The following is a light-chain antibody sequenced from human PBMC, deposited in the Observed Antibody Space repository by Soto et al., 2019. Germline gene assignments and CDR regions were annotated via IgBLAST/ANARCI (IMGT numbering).Light chain of an antibody. CDR1: QSVSNNY. CDR2: GAS. Sequence: PGTLSLSPGERATLSCRASQSVSNNYLAWYQQKPGQAPRLLIYGASSRATGIPDRFSGSGSGTDFTLTISRPDPEDFAVYYCQQYGTSPLTFGPGTRWIS. J-gene: IGKJ3*01. CDR3: QQYGTSPLT. V-gene: IGKV3-20*01.